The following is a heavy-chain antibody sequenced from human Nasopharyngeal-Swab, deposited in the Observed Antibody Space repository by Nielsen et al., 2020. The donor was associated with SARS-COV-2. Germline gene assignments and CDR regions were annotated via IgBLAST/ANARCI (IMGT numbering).Heavy chain of an antibody. D-gene: IGHD5-12*01. CDR2: IHDSGTS. J-gene: IGHJ4*02. V-gene: IGHV4-59*01. Sequence: CQAPGKGLEWIGFIHDSGTSYYNPSLKSRVTMAVDTSKNQISLKLGSVTAADTAVFYCAGGGYDYSFDWWGQGTLVTVSS. CDR3: AGGGYDYSFDW.